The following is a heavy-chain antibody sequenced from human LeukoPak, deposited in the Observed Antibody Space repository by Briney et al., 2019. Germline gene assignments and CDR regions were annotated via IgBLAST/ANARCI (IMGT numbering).Heavy chain of an antibody. J-gene: IGHJ4*02. D-gene: IGHD1-14*01. V-gene: IGHV3-21*04. CDR1: GFTFSSYS. CDR2: ISSSSSYI. Sequence: PGGSLRLSCAASGFTFSSYSMNWVRQAPGKGLEWVSSISSSSSYIYYADSVKGRFTISRDNAKNSLYLQMNSLRAEDTALYYCARVYRPGYFDYWGQGTLVTVSS. CDR3: ARVYRPGYFDY.